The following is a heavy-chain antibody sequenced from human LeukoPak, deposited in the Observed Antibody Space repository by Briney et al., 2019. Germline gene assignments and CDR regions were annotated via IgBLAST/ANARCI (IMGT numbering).Heavy chain of an antibody. CDR1: GFTFSDYG. D-gene: IGHD5-24*01. J-gene: IGHJ4*02. V-gene: IGHV3-30*02. CDR2: IRFDVTNK. Sequence: GGSLRLSCAASGFTFSDYGMLWVRQAPGKGLEWVAFIRFDVTNKYYGDSARGRFTISRDNSKNTLYLQMSSLRVEDTAVYYCAKDPTGWLHNLLCDYWGQGTLVTVSS. CDR3: AKDPTGWLHNLLCDY.